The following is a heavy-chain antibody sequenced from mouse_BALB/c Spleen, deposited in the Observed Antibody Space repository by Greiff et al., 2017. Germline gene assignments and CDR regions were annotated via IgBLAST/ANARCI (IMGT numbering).Heavy chain of an antibody. CDR3: ARGRYDYDGDYYAMDY. Sequence: EVKLMESGGGLVKPGGSLKLSCAASGFTFSSYAMSWVRQTPEKRLEWVASISSGGSTYYPDSVKGRFTISRDNARNILYLQMSSLRSEDTAMYYCARGRYDYDGDYYAMDYWGQGTSVTVSS. J-gene: IGHJ4*01. CDR2: ISSGGST. CDR1: GFTFSSYA. D-gene: IGHD2-4*01. V-gene: IGHV5-6-5*01.